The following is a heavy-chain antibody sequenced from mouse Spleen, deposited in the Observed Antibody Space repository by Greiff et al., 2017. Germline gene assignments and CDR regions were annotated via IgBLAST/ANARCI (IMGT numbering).Heavy chain of an antibody. J-gene: IGHJ4*01. CDR2: IIPGSGST. CDR1: GYTFSSYW. Sequence: VQLQQSGAELMKPGASVKISCKATGYTFSSYWIEWVKQRPGHGLEWIGEIIPGSGSTNYNEKFKGKATFTAATSSNTAYMQLSSLTSEDSDVYYCESPLLYYSMDYWGQGTSVTVSS. CDR3: ESPLLYYSMDY. V-gene: IGHV1-9*01.